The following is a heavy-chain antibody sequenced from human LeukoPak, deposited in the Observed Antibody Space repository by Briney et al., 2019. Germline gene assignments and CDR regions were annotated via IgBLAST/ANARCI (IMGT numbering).Heavy chain of an antibody. Sequence: PGGSLRLSCAASGFTFSSYSMNWVRQAPGKGLEWVSSISSSSSYIYYADSVKGRFTNSRDNAKNSLYLQMNSLRAEDTAVYYCARDFRWVRSLDSSSSRGTDYWGQGTLVTVSS. D-gene: IGHD6-6*01. CDR1: GFTFSSYS. V-gene: IGHV3-21*01. J-gene: IGHJ4*02. CDR3: ARDFRWVRSLDSSSSRGTDY. CDR2: ISSSSSYI.